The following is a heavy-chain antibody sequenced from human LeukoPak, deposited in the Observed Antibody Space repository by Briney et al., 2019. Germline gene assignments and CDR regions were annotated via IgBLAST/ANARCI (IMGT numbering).Heavy chain of an antibody. CDR1: GFTFSSYD. Sequence: GGSLRLSCAASGFTFSSYDMHWVRQATGKGLEWVSAIGTAGDTYYPGSVKGRFTISRENAKNSLYLQMNSLRAEDTAVYYCAKDHAYSSGWYLDPPDYWGQGTLVTVSS. D-gene: IGHD6-19*01. J-gene: IGHJ4*02. CDR2: IGTAGDT. V-gene: IGHV3-13*01. CDR3: AKDHAYSSGWYLDPPDY.